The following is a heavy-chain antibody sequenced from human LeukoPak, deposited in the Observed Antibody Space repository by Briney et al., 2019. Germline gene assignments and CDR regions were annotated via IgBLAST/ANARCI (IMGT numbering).Heavy chain of an antibody. CDR3: ARGRNSGGPFDY. V-gene: IGHV4-34*01. J-gene: IGHJ4*02. D-gene: IGHD1-14*01. CDR2: INHSGST. Sequence: SETLSLTCAVYGGSFSGYYWSWIRQPAGKGLEWIGEINHSGSTNYNPSLKSRVTISVDTSKNQFSLKLSSVTAADTAVYYCARGRNSGGPFDYWGQGTLVTVSS. CDR1: GGSFSGYY.